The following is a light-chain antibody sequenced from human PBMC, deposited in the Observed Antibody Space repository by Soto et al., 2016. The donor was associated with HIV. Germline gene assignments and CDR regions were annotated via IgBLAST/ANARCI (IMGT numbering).Light chain of an antibody. CDR2: LGS. J-gene: IGKJ2*01. CDR3: MQALQTPYT. Sequence: DIVMTQSPLSLPVTPGEPASISCRSSQSLLHPNRYNYLDWYLQKPGQSPQLLIYLGSNRASGVPDRFSGSGSGTDFTLNITRVEAEDVGVYYCMQALQTPYTFGQGTKAGDQT. V-gene: IGKV2-28*01. CDR1: QSLLHPNRYNY.